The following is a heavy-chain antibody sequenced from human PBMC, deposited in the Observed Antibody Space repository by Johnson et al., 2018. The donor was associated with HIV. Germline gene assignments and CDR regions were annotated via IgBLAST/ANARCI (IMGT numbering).Heavy chain of an antibody. CDR2: ISSSSSTI. V-gene: IGHV3-48*01. Sequence: VQLVESGGGLVQPGGSLRLSCAASGFTFSSYSMNWVRQAPEKGLEWVSYISSSSSTIYYADSVKGRFTISRDNAKNSLYLQINSLRAEDTAVYYCARDRAFDIWGQGTMVTVSS. CDR3: ARDRAFDI. J-gene: IGHJ3*02. CDR1: GFTFSSYS.